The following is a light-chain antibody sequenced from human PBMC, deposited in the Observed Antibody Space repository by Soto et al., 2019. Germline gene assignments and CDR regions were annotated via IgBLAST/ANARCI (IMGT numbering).Light chain of an antibody. J-gene: IGLJ2*01. CDR1: SGHSAYA. CDR2: LNSDGSY. Sequence: QPVLTQSPSASASLGASVKVTCTLSSGHSAYAIAWHQQQPEKGPRFLMKLNSDGSYDKGDGIPDRFSGTSSGAERYLTISSLQSEDEADYYCQTWGSGIEIFGGGTKVTVL. CDR3: QTWGSGIEI. V-gene: IGLV4-69*01.